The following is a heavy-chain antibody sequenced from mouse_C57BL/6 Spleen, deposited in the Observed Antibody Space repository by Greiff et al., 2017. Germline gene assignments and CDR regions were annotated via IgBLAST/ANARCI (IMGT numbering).Heavy chain of an antibody. V-gene: IGHV10-1*01. D-gene: IGHD1-1*01. CDR1: GFSFNTYA. J-gene: IGHJ3*01. CDR3: VRPSYYSGLQFAY. Sequence: EVQRVESGGGLVQPKGSLKLSCAASGFSFNTYAMNWVRQAPGKGLEWVARIRSKSNNYATYYADSVKDRFTISRDDSESMLYLQMNNLKTEDTAMYYCVRPSYYSGLQFAYWGQGTLVTVSA. CDR2: IRSKSNNYAT.